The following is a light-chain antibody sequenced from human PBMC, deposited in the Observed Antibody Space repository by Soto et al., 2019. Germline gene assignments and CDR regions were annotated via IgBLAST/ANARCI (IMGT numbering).Light chain of an antibody. CDR1: QSVTTN. J-gene: IGKJ1*01. CDR2: GAS. V-gene: IGKV3-15*01. CDR3: QQYTDWPLT. Sequence: EVVMTQSPATLSVSPGERATLSCRASQSVTTNMAWYQQKPGQAPRLLIYGASTRATGIPARFSGSGSGTDFTLTISSLQSEDFAVYYCQQYTDWPLTFGQGTKVDIK.